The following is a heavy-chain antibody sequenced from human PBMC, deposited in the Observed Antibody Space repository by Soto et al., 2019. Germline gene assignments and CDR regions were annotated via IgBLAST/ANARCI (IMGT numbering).Heavy chain of an antibody. CDR1: GFTFTNAW. V-gene: IGHV3-15*07. CDR3: TTDSYATIIIVRFDY. Sequence: EVQLVESGGGLVKPGGSLRLSCAASGFTFTNAWINWVRQAPGKGLEWVVRTTSKTDGGTTDYAEHVKGRFAISRDDSNNMVYIQRNSLTIEDPAVYYCTTDSYATIIIVRFDYWAMEPWSPSPQ. J-gene: IGHJ4*01. D-gene: IGHD3-22*01. CDR2: TTSKTDGGTT.